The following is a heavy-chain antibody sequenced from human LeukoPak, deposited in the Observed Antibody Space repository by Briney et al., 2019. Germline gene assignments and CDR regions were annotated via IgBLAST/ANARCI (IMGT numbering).Heavy chain of an antibody. Sequence: PGGSLRLSCAASGFTFTDSAIHWVRQASGKGLEWVGRIRSKAENYATAYAASANGRFTVSRDDSRNTAYLQMNSLKTEDTAMYFCTRLDYGSGSSKDYWGQGTLVTVSS. CDR2: IRSKAENYAT. V-gene: IGHV3-73*01. CDR3: TRLDYGSGSSKDY. D-gene: IGHD3-10*01. CDR1: GFTFTDSA. J-gene: IGHJ4*02.